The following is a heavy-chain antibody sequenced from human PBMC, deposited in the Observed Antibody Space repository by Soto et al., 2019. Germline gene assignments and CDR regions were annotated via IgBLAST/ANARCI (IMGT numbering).Heavy chain of an antibody. J-gene: IGHJ4*02. CDR3: TKGSYSGIYSDFDY. Sequence: GGALRLSYAASGFTFSSDGMYWVRQAPGKGLEWVTGISYDGSNKYYADSVKGRFAISRDNSKNTLYLQMNSLRAEDTAVYYCTKGSYSGIYSDFDYWGQGTLVTVSS. V-gene: IGHV3-30*18. CDR2: ISYDGSNK. D-gene: IGHD1-26*01. CDR1: GFTFSSDG.